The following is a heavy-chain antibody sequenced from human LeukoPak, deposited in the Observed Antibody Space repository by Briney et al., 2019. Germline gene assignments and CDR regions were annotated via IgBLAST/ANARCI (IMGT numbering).Heavy chain of an antibody. CDR3: ARHSGYDTYYYDSSGRGGFDP. J-gene: IGHJ5*02. Sequence: PSETLSLTCTVSGGSISSSSYYWGWIRQPPGKGLEWIGSIYYSGSTYYNPSLKRRVTISVDTSKNQFSLKLSSVTAADTAVYYCARHSGYDTYYYDSSGRGGFDPWGQGTLVTVSS. CDR2: IYYSGST. V-gene: IGHV4-39*01. D-gene: IGHD3-22*01. CDR1: GGSISSSSYY.